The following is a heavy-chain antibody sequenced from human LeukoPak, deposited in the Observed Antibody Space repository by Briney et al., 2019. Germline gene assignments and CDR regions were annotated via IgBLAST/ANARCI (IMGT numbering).Heavy chain of an antibody. CDR3: ARDPGRITIFGVAM. J-gene: IGHJ4*02. V-gene: IGHV4-59*01. Sequence: SETLSLTCTVSGGSISSYYWSWIRQPPGKGLEWIGYIYYSGSTNYNPSLKSRVTISVDTSKNQFSLKLSSVTAADTAVYYCARDPGRITIFGVAMWGQGTLVTVSS. CDR1: GGSISSYY. D-gene: IGHD3-3*01. CDR2: IYYSGST.